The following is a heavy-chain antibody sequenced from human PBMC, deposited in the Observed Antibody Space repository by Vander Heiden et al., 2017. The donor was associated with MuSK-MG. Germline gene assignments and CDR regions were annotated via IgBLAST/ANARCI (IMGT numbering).Heavy chain of an antibody. J-gene: IGHJ4*02. Sequence: QVQLVESGGGVVQPGRSLRLSCAASGFTFSSYAMHWVRQAPGKGLEWVAMITFDGRGKYYADSVKGRLTISRGDSNNTLYLQMNSLRPEDTAVYYCARERRGWYIEYWGQGTPVTVSS. CDR2: ITFDGRGK. CDR1: GFTFSSYA. V-gene: IGHV3-30*04. D-gene: IGHD6-19*01. CDR3: ARERRGWYIEY.